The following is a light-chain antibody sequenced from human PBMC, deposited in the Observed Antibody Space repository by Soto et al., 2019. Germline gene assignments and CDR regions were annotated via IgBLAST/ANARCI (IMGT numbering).Light chain of an antibody. J-gene: IGLJ1*01. CDR2: DVN. CDR1: SSDVGGYNY. Sequence: QSALTQPASVSGSPGQSITISCTGTSSDVGGYNYVSWYQQHPGKAPKLMIFDVNNRPSGVSDRFSGSKSANTASLTISGLQAEDEADYYCSSYTSSSDYVFGTGTKVTVL. CDR3: SSYTSSSDYV. V-gene: IGLV2-14*01.